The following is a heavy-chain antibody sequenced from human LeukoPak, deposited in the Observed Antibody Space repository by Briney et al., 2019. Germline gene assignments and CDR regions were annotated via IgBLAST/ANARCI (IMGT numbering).Heavy chain of an antibody. Sequence: SETLSLTCTVSGDSLSAHYWSWIRQPPGKGLEWIGYIYGSGSTHYDPSFRSRATIPEDTSKNQFSLQLTSVTAADTAVYYCARNVGWYSHDTWGQGTLVTVSS. CDR1: GDSLSAHY. J-gene: IGHJ5*02. D-gene: IGHD6-19*01. CDR3: ARNVGWYSHDT. V-gene: IGHV4-59*08. CDR2: IYGSGST.